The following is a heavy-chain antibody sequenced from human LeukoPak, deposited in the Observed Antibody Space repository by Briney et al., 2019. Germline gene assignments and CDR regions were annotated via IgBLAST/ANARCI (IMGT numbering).Heavy chain of an antibody. CDR2: IKQDGSED. V-gene: IGHV3-7*05. D-gene: IGHD6-19*01. Sequence: GGSLRLSCAASGFTFSNYWMSWVRQAPGKGLEWVAIIKQDGSEDFYGDSLKGRFTISRDNAENSLFLQLNSLRVEDTAVYYCARGSGWLIDQWGQGTLVTVSS. J-gene: IGHJ4*02. CDR3: ARGSGWLIDQ. CDR1: GFTFSNYW.